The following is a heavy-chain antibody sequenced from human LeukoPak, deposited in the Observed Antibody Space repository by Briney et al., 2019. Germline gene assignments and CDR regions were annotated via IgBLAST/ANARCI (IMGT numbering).Heavy chain of an antibody. Sequence: PSETLSLTCTVSGGSISSYYWSWVRQPPWKGLEWIGYIYYTGTTNYNPSLKSRVTISVDKSKNQFSLKLNSVTAADSAVYYCARHCFSSGCLIDYWGQGTLVTVSS. CDR2: IYYTGTT. D-gene: IGHD6-19*01. J-gene: IGHJ4*02. CDR3: ARHCFSSGCLIDY. CDR1: GGSISSYY. V-gene: IGHV4-59*08.